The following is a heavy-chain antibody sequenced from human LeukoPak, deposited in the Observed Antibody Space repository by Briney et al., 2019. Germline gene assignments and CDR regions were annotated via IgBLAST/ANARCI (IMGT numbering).Heavy chain of an antibody. V-gene: IGHV3-7*03. Sequence: GGSLRLSCAASGFTFSSYWMSWVRQAPGKGLEWVANIKQDGSEIYYVDSVKGRFTISRDNAKNSLYLQMNSLRAEDTAVYYCARGARDTAMVRGNYFDYWGQGTLVTVSS. D-gene: IGHD5-18*01. CDR1: GFTFSSYW. J-gene: IGHJ4*02. CDR2: IKQDGSEI. CDR3: ARGARDTAMVRGNYFDY.